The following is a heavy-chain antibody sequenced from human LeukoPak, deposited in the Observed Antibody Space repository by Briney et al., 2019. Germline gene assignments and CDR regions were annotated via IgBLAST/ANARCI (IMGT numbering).Heavy chain of an antibody. Sequence: ASVKVSCKASGYTFTGYYMHWVRQAPGQGLEWMGWINPNSGGTNYAQKFQGRVTITADKSTSTAYMELSSLRSEDTAVYYCARDPVKYYDILTGYRSGYYFDYWGQGTLVTVSS. CDR1: GYTFTGYY. CDR3: ARDPVKYYDILTGYRSGYYFDY. J-gene: IGHJ4*02. V-gene: IGHV1-2*02. CDR2: INPNSGGT. D-gene: IGHD3-9*01.